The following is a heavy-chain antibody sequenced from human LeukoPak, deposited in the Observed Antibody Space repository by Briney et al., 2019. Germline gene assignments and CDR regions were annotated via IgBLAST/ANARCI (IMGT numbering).Heavy chain of an antibody. CDR3: ARDAYDY. D-gene: IGHD3-16*01. Sequence: ASVKVSCKASGYTFTGHYVHWVRQAPGQGLEWMGWINPHSGVTRFAQRFQGRLTMTRDTSITTGYMELHSLRSDDTAVYYCARDAYDYWGQGTLVTVSS. V-gene: IGHV1-2*02. CDR2: INPHSGVT. CDR1: GYTFTGHY. J-gene: IGHJ4*02.